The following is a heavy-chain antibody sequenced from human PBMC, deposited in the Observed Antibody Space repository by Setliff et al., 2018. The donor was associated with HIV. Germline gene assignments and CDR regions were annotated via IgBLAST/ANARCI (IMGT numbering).Heavy chain of an antibody. V-gene: IGHV1-2*02. J-gene: IGHJ6*02. CDR1: GYTFTGYY. Sequence: GASVKVSCKASGYTFTGYYMHWVRRAPGQGLEWMGWINPNSGGTNYAQKFQGRVTMTRDTSISTAYMELSRLRSYDTAVYYCARSGYSSSWYLDYYYYYGMDVWGQGTTVTVSS. D-gene: IGHD6-13*01. CDR3: ARSGYSSSWYLDYYYYYGMDV. CDR2: INPNSGGT.